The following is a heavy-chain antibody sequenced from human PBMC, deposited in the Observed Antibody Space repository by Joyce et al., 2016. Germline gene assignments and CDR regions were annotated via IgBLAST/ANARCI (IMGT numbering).Heavy chain of an antibody. Sequence: EVQLVESGGGLVKQGRSLRLSCISSGFIFGDYAVNWFRQGPGKGQEWLGLLRSKAYDGTKDYAESGKCRFTISRDDSKSIAYLQMNSLKAEDTAVYYCTRIGDCSGGSCSEGWFDPWGQGTLVTVSS. CDR2: LRSKAYDGTK. CDR1: GFIFGDYA. V-gene: IGHV3-49*05. J-gene: IGHJ5*02. CDR3: TRIGDCSGGSCSEGWFDP. D-gene: IGHD2-15*01.